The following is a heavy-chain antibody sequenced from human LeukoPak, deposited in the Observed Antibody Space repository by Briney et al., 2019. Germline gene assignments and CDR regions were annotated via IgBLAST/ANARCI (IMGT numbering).Heavy chain of an antibody. CDR2: ISYDGSNK. CDR1: GFTFSSYA. Sequence: GRSLRLSCAASGFTFSSYAMHWVRQAPGKGLEWVAVISYDGSNKYYADSVKGRFTISRDNSKNTLYLQMNSLRAEDTAVYYCARVDFQHWGQGTLVTVSS. V-gene: IGHV3-30*04. CDR3: ARVDFQH. J-gene: IGHJ1*01.